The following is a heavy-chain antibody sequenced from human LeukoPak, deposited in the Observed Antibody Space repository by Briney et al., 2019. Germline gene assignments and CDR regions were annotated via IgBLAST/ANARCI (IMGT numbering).Heavy chain of an antibody. D-gene: IGHD3-22*01. CDR1: GFTVSSNY. CDR2: IYSGGST. Sequence: GGSLRLSCAASGFTVSSNYMSWVRRAPGKGLEWVSVIYSGGSTYYADSVKGRFTISRDNSKNTLYLQMNSLRAEDTAVYYCAREEYYYDSSGYSMWYFQHWGQGTLVTVSS. J-gene: IGHJ1*01. CDR3: AREEYYYDSSGYSMWYFQH. V-gene: IGHV3-53*01.